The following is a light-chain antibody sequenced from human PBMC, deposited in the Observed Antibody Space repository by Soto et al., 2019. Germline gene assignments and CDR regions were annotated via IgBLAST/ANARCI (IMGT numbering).Light chain of an antibody. CDR3: QQYSTSPIT. Sequence: ENVLTQTPASLSLSPGERATLSCGASQSVGRKYFAWYQQKPGLAPRLLVYDASTRATGIPDRFSGSGSGTDFTLTISRLEPEDFAVYYCQQYSTSPITFGQGTRLEIK. CDR1: QSVGRKY. CDR2: DAS. V-gene: IGKV3D-20*01. J-gene: IGKJ5*01.